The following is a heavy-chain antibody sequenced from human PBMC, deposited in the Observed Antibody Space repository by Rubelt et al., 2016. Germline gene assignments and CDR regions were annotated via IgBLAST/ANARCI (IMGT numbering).Heavy chain of an antibody. CDR3: ARSSQSIIAARRSIWPYWYFDL. J-gene: IGHJ2*01. Sequence: PGKGLEWVAVISHDSSNKYYAASVKGRFTISRDNSKNTLDLQMNSLRPEDSPLYFCARSSQSIIAARRSIWPYWYFDLWGRATLVTVSS. V-gene: IGHV3-30*01. D-gene: IGHD6-6*01. CDR2: ISHDSSNK.